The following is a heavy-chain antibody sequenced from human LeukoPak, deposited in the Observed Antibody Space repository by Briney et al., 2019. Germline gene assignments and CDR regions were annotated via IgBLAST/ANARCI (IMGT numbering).Heavy chain of an antibody. D-gene: IGHD3-10*01. V-gene: IGHV4-59*01. CDR1: GGSISSYY. Sequence: SETLSLTCTVSGGSISSYYWSWIRQPPGKGLEWIGYIYYSGSTNYNPSLKRRVTISVDTSKNQFSLKLSSVTAADTAVYYCARVTSGGFDYWGQGTLVTVSS. J-gene: IGHJ4*02. CDR3: ARVTSGGFDY. CDR2: IYYSGST.